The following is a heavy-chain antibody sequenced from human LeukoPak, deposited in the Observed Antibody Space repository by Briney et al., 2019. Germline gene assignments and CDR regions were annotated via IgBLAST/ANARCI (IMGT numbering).Heavy chain of an antibody. CDR1: GGSISSYY. V-gene: IGHV4-59*01. J-gene: IGHJ4*02. CDR3: ARGRDGPFLDY. Sequence: SETLSLTCTVSGGSISSYYWSWIRQPPGKGLEWIGYIYYSGSTNYNPSLKSRVTISVDTSKNQFSLKLSSVTAADTAVYYCARGRDGPFLDYWGQATLVTVSS. CDR2: IYYSGST.